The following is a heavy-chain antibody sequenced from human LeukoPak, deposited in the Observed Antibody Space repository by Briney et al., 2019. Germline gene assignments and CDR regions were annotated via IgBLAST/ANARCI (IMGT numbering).Heavy chain of an antibody. D-gene: IGHD4-17*01. Sequence: GGSLRLSCAASGFTFSNYGMNWVRQAPGKGLEWVSALSSSGGSTYYADSVKGRFTISRDNSKNTLYLQMSSLRAEDTAVYYCARDSYGDANFDSWGQGTLVTVSS. V-gene: IGHV3-23*01. CDR3: ARDSYGDANFDS. CDR2: LSSSGGST. CDR1: GFTFSNYG. J-gene: IGHJ4*02.